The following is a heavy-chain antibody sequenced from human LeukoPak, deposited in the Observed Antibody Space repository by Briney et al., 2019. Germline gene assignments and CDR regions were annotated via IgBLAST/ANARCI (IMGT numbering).Heavy chain of an antibody. CDR1: GFAFSSYE. D-gene: IGHD3-10*01. J-gene: IGHJ4*02. CDR2: ISSSGSTI. Sequence: GGSLRLSCAASGFAFSSYEMNWIRQAPGKGLEWVSYISSSGSTIYYADSVKGRFTISRDNAKNSLYLQMNSLRAEDTAVYYCAMGGYYGSGSYTYWGQGTLVTVSS. CDR3: AMGGYYGSGSYTY. V-gene: IGHV3-48*03.